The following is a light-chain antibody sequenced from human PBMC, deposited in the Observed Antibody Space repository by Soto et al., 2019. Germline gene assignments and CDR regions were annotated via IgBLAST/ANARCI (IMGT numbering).Light chain of an antibody. V-gene: IGKV2-30*01. CDR3: MQGTHWPPNT. CDR1: QSLLYSDGNTY. J-gene: IGKJ2*01. CDR2: KVS. Sequence: DVVMTQSPLSLSVTLGQPASISCRSSQSLLYSDGNTYLNWFQQRPGHSPRRLIDKVSNRDSGVPDRFSGSESGTDFTLKISRVEAEDVGVYFCMQGTHWPPNTFGQGTKLEIK.